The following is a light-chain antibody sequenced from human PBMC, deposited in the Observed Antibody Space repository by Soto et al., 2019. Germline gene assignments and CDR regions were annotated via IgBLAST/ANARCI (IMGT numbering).Light chain of an antibody. V-gene: IGKV3D-15*01. Sequence: MTQSPATLSVSPGERATLSCMASQSVSSNLDWYQQKPGQAHRLLISGASTRATGIPARFSGSGSGTEFTLTISSLQPDDFATYCCQQYDNYPLTFGGVTKVDI. J-gene: IGKJ4*01. CDR3: QQYDNYPLT. CDR1: QSVSSN. CDR2: GAS.